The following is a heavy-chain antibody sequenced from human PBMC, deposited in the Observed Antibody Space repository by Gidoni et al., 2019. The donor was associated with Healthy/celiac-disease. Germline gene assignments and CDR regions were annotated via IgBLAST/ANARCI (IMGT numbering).Heavy chain of an antibody. CDR3: ARELGYCSGGSCSTQTGGNNFDY. V-gene: IGHV7-4-1*02. Sequence: QVQLVNSGSELKKPGASVKVSCKASGYTFTSYAMNWVRQAPGQGLEWMGGINTNTGSPSYAQGFTGRFVFSLDTSVSTAYLQISSLKAEDTAVYYCARELGYCSGGSCSTQTGGNNFDYWGQGTLVTVSS. CDR2: INTNTGSP. J-gene: IGHJ4*02. CDR1: GYTFTSYA. D-gene: IGHD2-15*01.